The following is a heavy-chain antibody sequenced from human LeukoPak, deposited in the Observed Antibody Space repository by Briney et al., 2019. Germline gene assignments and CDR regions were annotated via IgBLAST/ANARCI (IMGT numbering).Heavy chain of an antibody. V-gene: IGHV3-7*01. Sequence: GGSLRLSCAASGFTFSSYWMSWVRQAPGKGLEWAANIKQDGSEKYYVDSVKGRFTISRDNAKKSLCLQMNSLRAEDTAVYYCATSYGSGSYYDHYYYGMDVWGQGTTVTVSS. J-gene: IGHJ6*02. CDR2: IKQDGSEK. D-gene: IGHD3-10*01. CDR3: ATSYGSGSYYDHYYYGMDV. CDR1: GFTFSSYW.